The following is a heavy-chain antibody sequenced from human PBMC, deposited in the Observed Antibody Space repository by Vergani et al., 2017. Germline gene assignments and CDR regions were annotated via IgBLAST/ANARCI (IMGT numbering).Heavy chain of an antibody. D-gene: IGHD6-19*01. CDR1: GGSISSGSYY. CDR2: IYTSGST. J-gene: IGHJ5*02. CDR3: AIGDSSGWLNNWFDP. V-gene: IGHV4-61*02. Sequence: QVQLQESGPGLVKPSQTLSLTCTVSGGSISSGSYYWSWIRQPAGKGLEWIGRIYTSGSTNYNPSLKSRVTISVDTSKNQFSLKLSSVTAADTAVYYCAIGDSSGWLNNWFDPWGQGTLVTVSS.